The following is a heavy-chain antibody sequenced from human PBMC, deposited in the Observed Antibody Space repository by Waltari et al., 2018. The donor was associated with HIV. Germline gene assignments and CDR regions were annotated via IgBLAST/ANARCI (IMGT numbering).Heavy chain of an antibody. V-gene: IGHV1-69*01. D-gene: IGHD5-12*01. CDR1: GGTFSSYA. Sequence: QVQLVQSGAEVKKPGSSVKVSCTASGGTFSSYAIRWVRQAPGQGLEWMGGIIPIFGTANYAQKFQGRVTITADESTSTAYMELSSLRSEDTAVYYCARDYRGYATFDYWGQGTLVTVSS. CDR3: ARDYRGYATFDY. J-gene: IGHJ4*02. CDR2: IIPIFGTA.